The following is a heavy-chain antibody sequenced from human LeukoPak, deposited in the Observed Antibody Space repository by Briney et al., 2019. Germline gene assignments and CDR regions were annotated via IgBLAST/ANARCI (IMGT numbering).Heavy chain of an antibody. D-gene: IGHD2-15*01. CDR1: GFTFSSYA. Sequence: GGSLRLSCAASGFTFSSYAMTWVRQAPGKGLEWVSTFRSSGGSTYYADSVKGRFTISRDSSKNTLFLQMNSLRAEDTAVYYCAKYCSGGNCYSGLYWGQGTLVTVSS. CDR3: AKYCSGGNCYSGLY. J-gene: IGHJ4*02. V-gene: IGHV3-23*01. CDR2: FRSSGGST.